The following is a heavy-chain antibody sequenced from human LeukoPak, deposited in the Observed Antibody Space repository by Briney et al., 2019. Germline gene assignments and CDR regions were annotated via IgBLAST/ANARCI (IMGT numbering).Heavy chain of an antibody. Sequence: GRSLRLSCAASGFSFSNYAMHWVRQAPGKGLEWVAVISYDGSNKYYADSVKGRFAISRDNSKNTLYLQMNSLRAEDTAVYYCARDPIQLWYFDYWGQGTLVTVSS. CDR3: ARDPIQLWYFDY. V-gene: IGHV3-30*09. CDR2: ISYDGSNK. J-gene: IGHJ4*02. CDR1: GFSFSNYA. D-gene: IGHD5-18*01.